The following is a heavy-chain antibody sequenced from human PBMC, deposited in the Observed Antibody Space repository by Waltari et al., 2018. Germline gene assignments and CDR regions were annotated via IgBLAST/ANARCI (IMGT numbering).Heavy chain of an antibody. CDR2: INAGNGNT. J-gene: IGHJ6*02. CDR3: ARGTTMVRGVIASYYYYYGMDV. Sequence: QSGAEVKKPGASVKVSCKASGYTFTSYAMHWVRQAPGQRLEWMGWINAGNGNTKYSQKFQGRVTITRDTSASTAYMELSSLRSEDTAGYYCARGTTMVRGVIASYYYYYGMDVWGQGTTVTVSS. D-gene: IGHD3-10*01. V-gene: IGHV1-3*01. CDR1: GYTFTSYA.